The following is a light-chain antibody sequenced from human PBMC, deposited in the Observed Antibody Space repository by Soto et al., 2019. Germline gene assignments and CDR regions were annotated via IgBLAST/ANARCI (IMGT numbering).Light chain of an antibody. Sequence: QSALTQPPSASGSPGQSVTISCTGTSSDIGGYNYVSWYQQHPGKAPKLMIYDVNKRPSGVPDRFSGSKSGNTASLTVSGLLAEDEADYYCSSYAGSNNFVLFGGGTKLTVL. V-gene: IGLV2-8*01. J-gene: IGLJ2*01. CDR1: SSDIGGYNY. CDR3: SSYAGSNNFVL. CDR2: DVN.